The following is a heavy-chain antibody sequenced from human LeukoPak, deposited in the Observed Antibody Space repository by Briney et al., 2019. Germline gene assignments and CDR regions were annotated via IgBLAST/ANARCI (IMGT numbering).Heavy chain of an antibody. CDR1: GGSTSSGDYY. Sequence: SETLSLTCTVSGGSTSSGDYYWNWIRQHPGKGLEWIGYIYYSGSTYYNPSLKSRVTISIDTSKNQFSLKLSSVTAADTAVYYCARELWDSSGYSSLAFDIWGQGTMVTVSS. CDR2: IYYSGST. CDR3: ARELWDSSGYSSLAFDI. D-gene: IGHD3-22*01. V-gene: IGHV4-31*03. J-gene: IGHJ3*02.